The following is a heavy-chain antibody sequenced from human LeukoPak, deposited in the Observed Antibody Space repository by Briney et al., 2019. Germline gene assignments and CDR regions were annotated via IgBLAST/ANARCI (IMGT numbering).Heavy chain of an antibody. D-gene: IGHD3-22*01. Sequence: PSETLSLTCTVSGGSMRSHYWSWIRQTPGKGLEWIGYIDYSGSTRYNPSLQSRVTISVDTFKNQFSLKLTSVTATDTAVYYCARLINNDNSGDADTFDMWGQGTVVTVFS. J-gene: IGHJ3*02. V-gene: IGHV4-59*11. CDR1: GGSMRSHY. CDR3: ARLINNDNSGDADTFDM. CDR2: IDYSGST.